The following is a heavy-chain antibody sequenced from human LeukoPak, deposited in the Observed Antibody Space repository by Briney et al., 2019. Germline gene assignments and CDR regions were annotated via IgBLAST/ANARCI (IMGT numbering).Heavy chain of an antibody. CDR1: GFSFSAYA. J-gene: IGHJ4*02. CDR2: ISYDGNYK. D-gene: IGHD3-10*01. V-gene: IGHV3-30*04. CDR3: AREGRYYGSGSYYRGGFDY. Sequence: GGSLRLSCAVSGFSFSAYAMHWVRQAPGKGLEWVAVISYDGNYKYYADSVKGRFTISRDNSKNTLYLQMNSLRAEDTAVYYCAREGRYYGSGSYYRGGFDYWGQGTLVTVSS.